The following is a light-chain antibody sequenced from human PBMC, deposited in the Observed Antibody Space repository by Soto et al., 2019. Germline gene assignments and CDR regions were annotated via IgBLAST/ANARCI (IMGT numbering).Light chain of an antibody. CDR1: QGISSH. CDR2: AAS. J-gene: IGKJ1*01. Sequence: DIQMTQSPSSLSASAGDRVTITCRASQGISSHLNWYQQKPGKAPKLLIYAASSLQSGVPSRFGGSGSGTDFTLTISSLLPEDFATYYCQQGYTTPQTFGQGTKVEIK. CDR3: QQGYTTPQT. V-gene: IGKV1-39*01.